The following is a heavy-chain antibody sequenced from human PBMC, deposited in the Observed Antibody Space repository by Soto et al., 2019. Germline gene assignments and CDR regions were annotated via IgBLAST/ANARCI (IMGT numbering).Heavy chain of an antibody. CDR1: GYTFTSYY. CDR3: ARDDSGFSGSHYIDYFNY. CDR2: INPSGGST. Sequence: EASVKVSCKASGYTFTSYYMHWVRQAPGQGLEWMGIINPSGGSTSYAQKFQGRVTFTRDTSAGTVYMQLSSLTSEDTAVYYCARDDSGFSGSHYIDYFNYWGQGALVTISS. D-gene: IGHD1-26*01. J-gene: IGHJ4*02. V-gene: IGHV1-46*01.